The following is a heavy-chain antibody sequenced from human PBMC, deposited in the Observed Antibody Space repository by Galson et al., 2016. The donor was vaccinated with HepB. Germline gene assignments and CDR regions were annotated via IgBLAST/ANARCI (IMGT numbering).Heavy chain of an antibody. J-gene: IGHJ4*02. CDR3: ARGGGSLDYYFDC. CDR1: GGSINSGGHY. CDR2: IYYRGST. D-gene: IGHD6-25*01. Sequence: TLSLTCTVSGGSINSGGHYWSWIRQLPGEGLEWIGFIYYRGSTYYKSSLKSRVNISIDTSKNQFSLNLNSVSAADTAVYYCARGGGSLDYYFDCWGQGTPVTVSS. V-gene: IGHV4-31*03.